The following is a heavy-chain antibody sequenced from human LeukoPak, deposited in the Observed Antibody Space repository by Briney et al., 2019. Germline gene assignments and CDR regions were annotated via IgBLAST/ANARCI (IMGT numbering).Heavy chain of an antibody. Sequence: SETLSLTCTVSGGSISGYYWSWIRQPPGKGLEWIGYIYYSGSTNYNPSLKSRVTISVDTSKNQFSLKLSSVTAADTAVYYCAGFLGYCSGGSCYDYYYGMDVWGQGTTVTVSS. V-gene: IGHV4-59*01. J-gene: IGHJ6*02. CDR2: IYYSGST. D-gene: IGHD2-15*01. CDR3: AGFLGYCSGGSCYDYYYGMDV. CDR1: GGSISGYY.